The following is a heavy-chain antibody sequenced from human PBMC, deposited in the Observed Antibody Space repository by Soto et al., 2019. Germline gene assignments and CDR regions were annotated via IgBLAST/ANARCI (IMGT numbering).Heavy chain of an antibody. D-gene: IGHD3-10*01. CDR1: GYTFTYRY. Sequence: SVKVSCKASGYTFTYRYLHWVRQAPGQALEWMGWITPFNGNTNYAQKFQDRVTITRDRSMSTAYMELSSLRSEDTAMYYCADGSGSAQDAFDIWGQGTMVTVSS. V-gene: IGHV1-45*02. CDR3: ADGSGSAQDAFDI. CDR2: ITPFNGNT. J-gene: IGHJ3*02.